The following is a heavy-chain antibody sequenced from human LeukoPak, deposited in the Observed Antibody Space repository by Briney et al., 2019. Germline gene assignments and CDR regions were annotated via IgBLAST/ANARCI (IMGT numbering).Heavy chain of an antibody. V-gene: IGHV3-20*04. CDR3: ARGDGSGWYYYYMDV. CDR2: INWNGGST. CDR1: GFTFDDYG. J-gene: IGHJ6*03. Sequence: GGSLRLSCAASGFTFDDYGMSWVRQAPGKGLEWVSGINWNGGSTGYADSVKGRFTISRDNAKNSLYLQMNSLGAEDTALYYCARGDGSGWYYYYMDVWGKGTTVTVSS. D-gene: IGHD6-19*01.